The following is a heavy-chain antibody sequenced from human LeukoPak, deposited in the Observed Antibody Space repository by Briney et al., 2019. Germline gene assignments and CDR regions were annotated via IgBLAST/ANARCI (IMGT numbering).Heavy chain of an antibody. CDR2: IYHSGSGST. Sequence: PSETLSLTCTVSGGSISSGGHSWSWIRQPPGKGLEWIGYIYHSGSGSTYYNPSLKSRVTISMDKSKNQFSLKLNSVTAADTAVYYRARINDFWSGPTLDVWGQGTTVTVSS. D-gene: IGHD3-3*01. CDR3: ARINDFWSGPTLDV. V-gene: IGHV4-30-2*01. CDR1: GGSISSGGHS. J-gene: IGHJ6*02.